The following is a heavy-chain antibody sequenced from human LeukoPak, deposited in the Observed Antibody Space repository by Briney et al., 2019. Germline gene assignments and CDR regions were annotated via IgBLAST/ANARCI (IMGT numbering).Heavy chain of an antibody. CDR3: ARAIGVTCISTSCYSLDY. D-gene: IGHD2-2*02. CDR1: GFTFSSYG. Sequence: PGGSLRLSCAASGFTFSSYGMHWVRQAPGKGLEWVAVISYDGSNKYYADSVKGRFTISRDNSKNTLYLQMNSLRAEDTAVYYCARAIGVTCISTSCYSLDYWGQGTLVTVSS. V-gene: IGHV3-30*03. CDR2: ISYDGSNK. J-gene: IGHJ4*02.